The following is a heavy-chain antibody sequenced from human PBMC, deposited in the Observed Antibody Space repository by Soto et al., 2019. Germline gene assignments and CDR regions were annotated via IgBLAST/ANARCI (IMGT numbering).Heavy chain of an antibody. D-gene: IGHD6-13*01. V-gene: IGHV4-34*01. CDR3: ARPFKGIAMRDY. J-gene: IGHJ4*02. Sequence: QVQLQQWGAGLLKPSETLSLTCCVYGGSFSGYYCSWIRQPPGKGLEWIGEINHSGSTNYNNPSLKSRVTKSVDTSKNQFSLKLSSVTAADTAVYYCARPFKGIAMRDYWGPGTLVTISS. CDR2: INHSGST. CDR1: GGSFSGYY.